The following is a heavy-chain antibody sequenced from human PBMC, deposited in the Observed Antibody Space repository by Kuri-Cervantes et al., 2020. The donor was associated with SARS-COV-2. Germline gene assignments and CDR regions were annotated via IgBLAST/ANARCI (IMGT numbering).Heavy chain of an antibody. CDR3: ARELTGDMLADY. J-gene: IGHJ4*02. V-gene: IGHV5-51*01. CDR1: GYRFTTFW. CDR2: IYPGNSDT. Sequence: KVSCKGSGYRFTTFWIGWVRQMPGKGLEWMGIIYPGNSDTRYTPSFQGQVTISADKSISTAYLQWSSLKASDTAMYYCARELTGDMLADYWGQGTLVTVSS. D-gene: IGHD7-27*01.